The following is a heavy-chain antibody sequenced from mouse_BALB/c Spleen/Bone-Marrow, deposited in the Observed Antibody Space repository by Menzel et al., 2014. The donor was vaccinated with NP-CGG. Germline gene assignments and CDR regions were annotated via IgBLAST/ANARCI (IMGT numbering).Heavy chain of an antibody. Sequence: EVKLVESGAELVKPGASVKLSCTASGFNIKDTYMHWVKQRPEQGLEWIGRIDPANGNTKYDPKFQGKATITADTSSNXAYLQLSSLTSEDTAVYYCANYCYGSSLFAYWGQGTLVTVSA. D-gene: IGHD1-1*01. J-gene: IGHJ3*01. V-gene: IGHV14-3*02. CDR1: GFNIKDTY. CDR2: IDPANGNT. CDR3: ANYCYGSSLFAY.